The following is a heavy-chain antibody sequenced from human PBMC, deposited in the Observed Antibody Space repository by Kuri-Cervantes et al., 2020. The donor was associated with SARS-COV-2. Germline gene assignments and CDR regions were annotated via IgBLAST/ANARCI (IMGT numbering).Heavy chain of an antibody. D-gene: IGHD3-10*01. CDR3: ARTTYGSGSYWDDAFDI. J-gene: IGHJ3*02. CDR2: IKEDGSQK. V-gene: IGHV3-7*01. CDR1: EFSFSNYW. Sequence: GGSLRLSCAASEFSFSNYWMTWVRQVPGKGLEWVANIKEDGSQKYYLDSVAGRFTIARDNAKNSLNLQMDSLGAEDTAVYYCARTTYGSGSYWDDAFDIWGQGTMVTVSS.